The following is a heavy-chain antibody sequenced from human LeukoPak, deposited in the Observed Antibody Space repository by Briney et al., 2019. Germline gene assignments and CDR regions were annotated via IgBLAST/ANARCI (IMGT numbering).Heavy chain of an antibody. D-gene: IGHD3-10*01. V-gene: IGHV4-59*01. CDR3: ARAPRDYGSRSYLYYYFDY. CDR1: GGSISSYY. CDR2: IYYSGST. Sequence: PSETLSLTCTVSGGSISSYYWSWIRQPPGKGLEWIGYIYYSGSTNYNPSLKSRVTISVDTSKNQFSLKLSSVTAADTAVYYCARAPRDYGSRSYLYYYFDYWGQGTLVTVSS. J-gene: IGHJ4*02.